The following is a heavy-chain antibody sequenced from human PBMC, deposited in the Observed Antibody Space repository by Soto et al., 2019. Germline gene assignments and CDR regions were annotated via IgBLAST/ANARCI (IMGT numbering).Heavy chain of an antibody. CDR3: ARAACSRTSCYNYYGYGMDV. D-gene: IGHD2-2*01. V-gene: IGHV1-3*01. CDR1: GYTFTTYS. Sequence: QVQLVQSGPEMKKPGASVKLSCKASGYTFTTYSMHWVRQAPGQRLEWIGWIHAGNGNTEHSQKFQGRVTITRDTSASTAYSELGSLRSEDTAVYYCARAACSRTSCYNYYGYGMDVWGQGTAVTVS. CDR2: IHAGNGNT. J-gene: IGHJ6*02.